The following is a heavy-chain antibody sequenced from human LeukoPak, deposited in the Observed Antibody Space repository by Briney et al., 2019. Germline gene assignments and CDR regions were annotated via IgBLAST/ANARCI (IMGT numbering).Heavy chain of an antibody. CDR2: IYYSGST. J-gene: IGHJ6*03. CDR3: ARGYYDFWSGQGYYYMDV. CDR1: GGSISSYY. D-gene: IGHD3-3*01. V-gene: IGHV4-59*01. Sequence: KSSETLSLTCTVSGGSISSYYWSWIRQPPGKGLEWIGYIYYSGSTNYNPSLKSRVTISVDTSKNQFSLKLSSVTAADTAVYYCARGYYDFWSGQGYYYMDVWGKGTTVTVSS.